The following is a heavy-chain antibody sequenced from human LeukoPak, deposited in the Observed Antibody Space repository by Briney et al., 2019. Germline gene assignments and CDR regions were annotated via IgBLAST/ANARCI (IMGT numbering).Heavy chain of an antibody. J-gene: IGHJ4*02. CDR1: GYTFTSYG. D-gene: IGHD2-15*01. Sequence: ASVKVSCKASGYTFTSYGISWVRQAPGQGLKWMGWISAYNGNTNYAQKLQGRVTMTTDTSTSTAYMELRSLRSDDTAVYYCARDLGVVVAADYFDYWGQGTLVTVSS. V-gene: IGHV1-18*04. CDR2: ISAYNGNT. CDR3: ARDLGVVVAADYFDY.